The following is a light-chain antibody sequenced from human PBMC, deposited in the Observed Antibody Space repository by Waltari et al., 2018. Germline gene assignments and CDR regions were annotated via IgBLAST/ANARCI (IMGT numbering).Light chain of an antibody. CDR3: MQATEFPYT. CDR1: QTRVHIDGNTD. V-gene: IGKV2-24*01. CDR2: KIS. Sequence: DIVMTHTPLSSPVTLGQPASISCRPRQTRVHIDGNTDLNSLQQRPGQPPRVLLSKISHRLSGIPDRFSGSGAGTDFTLKISRREDEDVGVYYCMQATEFPYTFGPGTKLEIK. J-gene: IGKJ2*01.